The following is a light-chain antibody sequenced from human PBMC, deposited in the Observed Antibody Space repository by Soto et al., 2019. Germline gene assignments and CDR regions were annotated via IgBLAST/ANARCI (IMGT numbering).Light chain of an antibody. J-gene: IGLJ2*01. Sequence: QPALTQPPSASGSPGQSVTISCTGTSSDVGGYNYVSWYQQHPGKAPKLMIYEVSKRPSGVPDRFSGSKSGNTASLTVSGLQAEDEADYYCSSYAGSDMVVFGGGTKVTVL. CDR2: EVS. CDR3: SSYAGSDMVV. CDR1: SSDVGGYNY. V-gene: IGLV2-8*01.